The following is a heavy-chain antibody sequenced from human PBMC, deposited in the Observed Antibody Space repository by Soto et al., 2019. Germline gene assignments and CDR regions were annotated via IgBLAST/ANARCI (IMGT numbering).Heavy chain of an antibody. V-gene: IGHV4-34*01. CDR1: GGSFSGYY. CDR3: ARGGCSSTSCYRYYYYYMDV. Sequence: SETLSLTCAVYGGSFSGYYWSWIRQPPGKGLEWIGEINHSGSTNYNPSLKSRVTISVDTSKNQFSLKLSSVTAADTAVYYCARGGCSSTSCYRYYYYYMDVWGKGTTVTVSS. CDR2: INHSGST. D-gene: IGHD2-2*01. J-gene: IGHJ6*03.